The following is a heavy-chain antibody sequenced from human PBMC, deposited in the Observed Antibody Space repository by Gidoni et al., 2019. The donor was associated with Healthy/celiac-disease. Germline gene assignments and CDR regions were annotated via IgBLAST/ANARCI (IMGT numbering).Heavy chain of an antibody. Sequence: QVQLQESGPGLVKPAETLSLTCTVSGGSISSYYWSWSRQPAGKGLEWIVRIYTSGSTNYNPSLKSRVTMSVDTSKNQFSLKLSSVTAADTAVYYCARDSSAGRGVFDYWGQGTLVTVSS. CDR1: GGSISSYY. J-gene: IGHJ4*02. CDR2: IYTSGST. D-gene: IGHD6-19*01. CDR3: ARDSSAGRGVFDY. V-gene: IGHV4-4*07.